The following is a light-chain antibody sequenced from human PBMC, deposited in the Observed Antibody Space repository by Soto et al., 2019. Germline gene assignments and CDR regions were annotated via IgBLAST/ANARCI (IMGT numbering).Light chain of an antibody. V-gene: IGKV1-5*03. CDR1: QSISSW. CDR2: KSS. Sequence: INITQSPSTLSASVGDRITIACRASQSISSWLAWYQQKPGKAPKLLICKSSSLESGVPSRFSGSGSGTEFTLTISSLQPDDFATYYCQQYNSYKTFGQGTKVDIK. J-gene: IGKJ1*01. CDR3: QQYNSYKT.